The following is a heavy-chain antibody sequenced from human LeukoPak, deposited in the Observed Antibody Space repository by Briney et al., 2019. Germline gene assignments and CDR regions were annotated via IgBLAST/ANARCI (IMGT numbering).Heavy chain of an antibody. D-gene: IGHD6-6*01. CDR1: GGSFSGYY. J-gene: IGHJ6*03. CDR3: ARHPRGAARPGYYYYMDV. Sequence: PSETLSLTCAVYGGSFSGYYWSWIRQPPGKGLEWIGEINHSGSTNYNPSLKSRVTISVDTSKNQFSLKLSSVTAADTAVYYCARHPRGAARPGYYYYMDVWGKGTTVTVSS. V-gene: IGHV4-34*01. CDR2: INHSGST.